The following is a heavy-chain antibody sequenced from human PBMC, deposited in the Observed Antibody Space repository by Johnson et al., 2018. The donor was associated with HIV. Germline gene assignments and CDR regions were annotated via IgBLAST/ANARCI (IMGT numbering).Heavy chain of an antibody. CDR3: ARAINDAFDI. Sequence: QVQLVESGGGVVQPGGSLRLSCAASGFTFSSYGMHWVRQAPGKGLEWVAFIRYDGSNKYYADSVKGRLTISRDNAKNSLYLQMNSLRAEDTAVYFCARAINDAFDIWGQGTMVTVSP. V-gene: IGHV3-30*02. J-gene: IGHJ3*02. CDR2: IRYDGSNK. CDR1: GFTFSSYG.